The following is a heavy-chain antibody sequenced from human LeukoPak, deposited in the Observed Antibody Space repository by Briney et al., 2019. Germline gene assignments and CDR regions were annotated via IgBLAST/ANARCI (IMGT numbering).Heavy chain of an antibody. Sequence: SETLSLTCAVYDGSFSGYYWSWIRQPPGKGLEWIGEINHSGSTNYNPSLKSRVTISVDTSKNQFSLKLSSVTAADTAVYYCARGLQWLVKYYFDYWGQGTLVTVSS. CDR2: INHSGST. J-gene: IGHJ4*02. CDR3: ARGLQWLVKYYFDY. CDR1: DGSFSGYY. D-gene: IGHD6-19*01. V-gene: IGHV4-34*01.